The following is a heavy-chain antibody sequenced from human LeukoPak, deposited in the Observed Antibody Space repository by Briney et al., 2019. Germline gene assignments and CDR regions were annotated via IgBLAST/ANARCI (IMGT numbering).Heavy chain of an antibody. CDR1: GYTLSQLS. CDR2: FDPEDGET. D-gene: IGHD2-21*01. Sequence: ASVKVSCKVSGYTLSQLSMHWVRRAPGKGLEGMGGFDPEDGETIYAQKFQGKVTKTEDTSTDTAYMKLSSLRSEDTAVYYSATVEFLGDCGGDCLGYWGQGTLVTVSS. V-gene: IGHV1-24*01. CDR3: ATVEFLGDCGGDCLGY. J-gene: IGHJ4*02.